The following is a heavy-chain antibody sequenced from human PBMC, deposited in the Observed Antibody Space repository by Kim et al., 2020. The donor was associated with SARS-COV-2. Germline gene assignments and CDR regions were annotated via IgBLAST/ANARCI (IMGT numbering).Heavy chain of an antibody. CDR1: GGSISSGDYY. V-gene: IGHV4-30-4*01. CDR2: IYYSGST. CDR3: AAYGSGSYYFGPFDY. Sequence: SETLSLTCTVSGGSISSGDYYWSWIRQPPGKGLEWIGYIYYSGSTYYNPSLKSRVTISVDTSKNQFSLKLSSVTAADTAVYYCAAYGSGSYYFGPFDYWGQGTLVTVSS. D-gene: IGHD3-10*01. J-gene: IGHJ4*02.